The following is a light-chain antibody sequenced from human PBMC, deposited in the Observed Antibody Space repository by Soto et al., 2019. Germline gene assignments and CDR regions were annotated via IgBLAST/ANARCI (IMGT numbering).Light chain of an antibody. CDR3: LEDYNYPWT. J-gene: IGKJ1*01. CDR1: QGIRND. V-gene: IGKV1-6*01. Sequence: AIQMTQSPSSLSASVGDRVTITCRASQGIRNDLGWYQQKPGKAPKFLIYAASSLQSGVPSRFSGSGFGTDFTLTISSLQPEDFATYYCLEDYNYPWTFGQGTKVDIK. CDR2: AAS.